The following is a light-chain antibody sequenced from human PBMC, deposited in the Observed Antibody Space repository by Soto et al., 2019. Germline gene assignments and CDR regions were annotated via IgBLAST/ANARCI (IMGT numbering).Light chain of an antibody. Sequence: DIVLTQSPGTLSLSPGERATLSCRASQSVSSSYLAWYQQKPGQAPRLLIYGASSRATGIPDRFSGSGSGTDFTLTISRLEPEDFAVYYCQQYGGSRTFGQGTKV. CDR2: GAS. V-gene: IGKV3-20*01. CDR1: QSVSSSY. CDR3: QQYGGSRT. J-gene: IGKJ1*01.